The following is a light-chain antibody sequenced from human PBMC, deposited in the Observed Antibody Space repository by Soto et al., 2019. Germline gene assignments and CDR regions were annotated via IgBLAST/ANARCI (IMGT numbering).Light chain of an antibody. CDR1: SSNIESNF. CDR3: TVWDDSLRGRL. Sequence: QSLLTQPPAASGPPGQRVTISCSGSSSNIESNFVYWYQQFPGTAPRLLIYRNNQRPSGVPDRFSGSKSGTSASLAISALRSEDEADYYCTVWDDSLRGRLFGGGTKVTVL. CDR2: RNN. J-gene: IGLJ2*01. V-gene: IGLV1-47*01.